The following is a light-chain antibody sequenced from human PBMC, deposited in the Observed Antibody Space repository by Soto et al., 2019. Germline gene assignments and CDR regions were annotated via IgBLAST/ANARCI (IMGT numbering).Light chain of an antibody. CDR1: SSNIGSNT. J-gene: IGLJ1*01. Sequence: VVTQPPSASGTPGQRVTISCSGSSSNIGSNTVNWYQQLPGTAPKLLIYSNNQRPSGVPDRFSGSKSGTSASLAISGLQSEDEADYYCAAWDDSLNGYVFGTGTKLTVL. V-gene: IGLV1-44*01. CDR3: AAWDDSLNGYV. CDR2: SNN.